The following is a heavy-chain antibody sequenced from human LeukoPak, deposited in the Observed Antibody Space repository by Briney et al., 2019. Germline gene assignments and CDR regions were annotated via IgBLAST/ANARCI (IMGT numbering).Heavy chain of an antibody. CDR1: GYTLTELS. CDR2: FDPEDGET. Sequence: ASVKVSCKVSGYTLTELSMHWVRQAPGKGLEWMGGFDPEDGETIYAQKFQGRVTITTDESTSTAYMELSSLRSEDTAVYYCARVMAYYDFWSGSTPAWDAFDIWGQGTMVTVSS. CDR3: ARVMAYYDFWSGSTPAWDAFDI. V-gene: IGHV1-24*01. J-gene: IGHJ3*02. D-gene: IGHD3-3*01.